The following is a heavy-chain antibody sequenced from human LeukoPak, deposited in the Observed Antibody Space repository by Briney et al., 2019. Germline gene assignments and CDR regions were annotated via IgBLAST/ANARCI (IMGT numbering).Heavy chain of an antibody. V-gene: IGHV3-23*01. CDR1: GFTFSSYA. CDR3: AKKGEIFGVVIRVYFDY. CDR2: ISGSGGST. Sequence: PGGSLRLSCAASGFTFSSYAMSWVRQAPGKGPEWVSAISGSGGSTYYADSVKGRFTISRDNSKNTLYLQMNSLRAEDTAVYYCAKKGEIFGVVIRVYFDYWGQGTLVTVSS. J-gene: IGHJ4*02. D-gene: IGHD3-3*01.